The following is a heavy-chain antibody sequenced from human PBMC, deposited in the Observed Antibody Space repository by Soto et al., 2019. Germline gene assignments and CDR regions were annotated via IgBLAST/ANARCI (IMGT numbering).Heavy chain of an antibody. V-gene: IGHV3-30*04. CDR3: AREATQVPLTGDWRGYFDY. CDR2: ISYDGSNK. CDR1: GFTFSSYA. J-gene: IGHJ4*02. Sequence: GGSLRLSCAASGFTFSSYAMHWVRQAPGKGLEWVAVISYDGSNKYYADSVKGRFTISRDNSKNTLYLQMNSLRAEDTAVYYCAREATQVPLTGDWRGYFDYWGQGTLVTVSS. D-gene: IGHD7-27*01.